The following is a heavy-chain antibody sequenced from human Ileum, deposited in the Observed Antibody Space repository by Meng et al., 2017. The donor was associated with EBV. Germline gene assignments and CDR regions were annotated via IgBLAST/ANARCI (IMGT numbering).Heavy chain of an antibody. CDR1: GGSISSSNW. D-gene: IGHD6-19*01. CDR2: IYHSGST. CDR3: ARVGQWLPIDY. V-gene: IGHV4-4*02. J-gene: IGHJ4*02. Sequence: VQLQEPGPGLVKPSGTLSLTCAVSGGSISSSNWWSWVRQPPGKGLEWIGEIYHSGSTNYNPSLKGRVTISVDKSKNQFSLNLSSVTAADTAVYYCARVGQWLPIDYWGQGTLVTVSS.